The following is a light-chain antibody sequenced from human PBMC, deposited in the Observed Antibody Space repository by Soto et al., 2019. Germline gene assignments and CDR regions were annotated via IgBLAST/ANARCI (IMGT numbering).Light chain of an antibody. J-gene: IGKJ3*01. V-gene: IGKV1-5*03. CDR3: QHYNTYSWFT. CDR1: QTISNW. Sequence: DIQMTQSPSTRSASVGDTVTITCRASQTISNWLAWYQQKPGKASKIMIYQASTLESGGPSRFSGSGSETEFTLTISSVQPDDFVTYYCQHYNTYSWFTFGPGTKVDI. CDR2: QAS.